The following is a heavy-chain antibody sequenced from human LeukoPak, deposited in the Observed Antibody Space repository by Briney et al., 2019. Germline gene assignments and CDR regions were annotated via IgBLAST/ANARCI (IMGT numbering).Heavy chain of an antibody. CDR3: AKERYYDSSGYYLFDY. V-gene: IGHV3-23*01. Sequence: GGSLRLSCAASGFTFSSYAMSWVRQAPGKGLEWVSAISGSGGSTYYADSVKGRFTISRDNSKNTLYLQMNSLRAEDTAVYYCAKERYYDSSGYYLFDYWGQGTLVTVSS. J-gene: IGHJ4*02. CDR2: ISGSGGST. D-gene: IGHD3-22*01. CDR1: GFTFSSYA.